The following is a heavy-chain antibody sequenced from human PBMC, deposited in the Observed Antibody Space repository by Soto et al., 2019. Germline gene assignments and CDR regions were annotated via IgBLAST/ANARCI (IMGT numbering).Heavy chain of an antibody. CDR2: IYYSGST. CDR3: ARQDQRGYSYGFDY. D-gene: IGHD5-18*01. V-gene: IGHV4-39*01. J-gene: IGHJ4*02. CDR1: GGSISSSSYY. Sequence: PSETVSLTCTVSGGSISSSSYYWGWIRQPPGKGLEWIGSIYYSGSTYYNPSLKSRVTISVDTSKNQFSLKLSSVTAADTAVYYCARQDQRGYSYGFDYWGQGTLVTVSS.